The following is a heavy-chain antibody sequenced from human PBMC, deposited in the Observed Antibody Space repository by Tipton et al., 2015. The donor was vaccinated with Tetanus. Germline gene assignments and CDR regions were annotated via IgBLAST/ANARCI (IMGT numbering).Heavy chain of an antibody. CDR2: IYYSGSS. V-gene: IGHV4-39*01. D-gene: IGHD4-17*01. J-gene: IGHJ3*01. CDR3: ARPSTTVTPRAFDV. Sequence: LRLSCTVSGASISSNTYYWGWIRQPPGKGLEWIGSIYYSGSSYYNPSLESRVTISLDTSKNRFSLKLTSVTAADAAVYYCARPSTTVTPRAFDVWGQGTMVTVSS. CDR1: GASISSNTYY.